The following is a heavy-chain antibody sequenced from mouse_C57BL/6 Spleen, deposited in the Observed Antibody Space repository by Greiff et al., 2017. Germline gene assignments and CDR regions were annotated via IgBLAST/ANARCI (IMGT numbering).Heavy chain of an antibody. CDR2: IDPENGDT. J-gene: IGHJ2*01. CDR1: GFNIKDDY. CDR3: TPLRTLDY. Sequence: DVQLVESGAELVRPGASVKLSCTASGFNIKDDYMHWVKQRPEQGLEWIGWIDPENGDTEYASKFQGKATITADTSSNTAYLQLSSLTSEDTAVYYCTPLRTLDYWGQGTTLTVSS. D-gene: IGHD1-1*01. V-gene: IGHV14-4*01.